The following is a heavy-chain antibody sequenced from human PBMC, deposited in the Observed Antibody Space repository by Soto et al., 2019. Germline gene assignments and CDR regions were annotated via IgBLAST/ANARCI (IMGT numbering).Heavy chain of an antibody. J-gene: IGHJ5*02. CDR3: ARGIRKCNGGSCFIWFDP. Sequence: ASGKVSCKASGYTFINYEINWVRQATGQGREWMGWMNPNSGNTGYAQKFQGRVTMTRNTSITTAYMELSSLRSEDTAVYYCARGIRKCNGGSCFIWFDPWGQGALVTVSS. V-gene: IGHV1-8*01. CDR1: GYTFINYE. D-gene: IGHD2-15*01. CDR2: MNPNSGNT.